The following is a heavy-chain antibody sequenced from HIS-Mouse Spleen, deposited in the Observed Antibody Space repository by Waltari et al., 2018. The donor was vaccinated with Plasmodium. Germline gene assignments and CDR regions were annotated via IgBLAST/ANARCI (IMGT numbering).Heavy chain of an antibody. CDR1: GGSFSGYY. J-gene: IGHJ2*01. D-gene: IGHD3-10*01. CDR3: ARGRGLPYWYFDL. V-gene: IGHV4-34*01. Sequence: QLQLQQWGAGLLKPSETLSLTCAVHGGSFSGYYWSWIRQPPGKGLVWVGEINHSGSTNYNPSLKSRVTISVDTSKNQFSLKLGSVTAADTAVYYCARGRGLPYWYFDLWGRGTLVTVSS. CDR2: INHSGST.